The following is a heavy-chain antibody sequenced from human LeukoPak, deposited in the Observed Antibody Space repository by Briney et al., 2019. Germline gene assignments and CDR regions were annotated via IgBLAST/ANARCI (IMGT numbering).Heavy chain of an antibody. CDR2: ISSSSSTI. Sequence: GGSLRLSCAASGFTFSSYSMNWVRQAPGKGLEWVSYISSSSSTIYYADSVKGRFTISRDNAKNSLYLQMNSLRAEDTAVYYCARDHLRSGTHFDYWGQGTLVTVSS. CDR1: GFTFSSYS. J-gene: IGHJ4*02. V-gene: IGHV3-48*01. D-gene: IGHD1-7*01. CDR3: ARDHLRSGTHFDY.